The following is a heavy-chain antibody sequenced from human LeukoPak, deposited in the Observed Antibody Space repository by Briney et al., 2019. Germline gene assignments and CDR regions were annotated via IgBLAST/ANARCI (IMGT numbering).Heavy chain of an antibody. CDR1: GYTFTSYD. D-gene: IGHD6-13*01. J-gene: IGHJ5*02. CDR2: MNPNSGNA. V-gene: IGHV1-8*01. Sequence: ASVKVSCKASGYTFTSYDINWVRQATGPGVEWMGWMNPNSGNAGYAQKFQGRVTMTRNTSISTAYMELSSLRSEDTAVYYCARGRGAADNWFDPWGQGTLVTVSS. CDR3: ARGRGAADNWFDP.